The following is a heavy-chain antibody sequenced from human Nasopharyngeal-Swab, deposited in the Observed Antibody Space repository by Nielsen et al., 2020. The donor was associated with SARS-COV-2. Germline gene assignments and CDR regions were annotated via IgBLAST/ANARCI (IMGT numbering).Heavy chain of an antibody. Sequence: GESLKISCAASGFTFSSHAMNWVRQAPGKGLEWISYINARSDSIYYADSVRGRFTISRDNDKNSLYLQMNSLRDEDTAVYYCARDSHWASDHWGQGRLIIVSS. CDR3: ARDSHWASDH. V-gene: IGHV3-48*02. J-gene: IGHJ4*02. CDR2: INARSDSI. CDR1: GFTFSSHA. D-gene: IGHD7-27*01.